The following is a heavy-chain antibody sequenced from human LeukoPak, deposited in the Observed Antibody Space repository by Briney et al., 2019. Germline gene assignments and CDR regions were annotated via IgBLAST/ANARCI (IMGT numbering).Heavy chain of an antibody. CDR3: ARGDYYGSPKVVAA. J-gene: IGHJ5*02. CDR2: INPNSGDT. V-gene: IGHV1-2*02. D-gene: IGHD3-10*01. CDR1: GYTFTDYY. Sequence: ASVKVSCKASGYTFTDYYINWVRQAPGQGLEWMGWINPNSGDTNYAQKFQDRVTMTRDTSISTAYIELNLLRSDDTAVYYCARGDYYGSPKVVAAWGQGALVTVSS.